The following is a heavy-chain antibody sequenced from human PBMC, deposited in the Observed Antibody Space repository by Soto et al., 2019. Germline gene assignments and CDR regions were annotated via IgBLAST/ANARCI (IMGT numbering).Heavy chain of an antibody. CDR2: IYSADSDT. J-gene: IGHJ3*02. D-gene: IGHD6-25*01. CDR3: VRQGGHDAFDI. CDR1: GYTFTSYW. V-gene: IGHV5-51*01. Sequence: VESLKISCNGSGYTFTSYWIGWVRQMPWIGLEWMGIIYSADSDTRYSPSFQGQVTISADKSISTAYLQWNSLKASDTAMYYCVRQGGHDAFDIWGPGTMVTVSS.